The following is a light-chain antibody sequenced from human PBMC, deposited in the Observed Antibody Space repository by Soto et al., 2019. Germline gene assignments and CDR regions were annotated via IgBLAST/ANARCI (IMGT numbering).Light chain of an antibody. V-gene: IGLV2-23*03. Sequence: QSVLTQPASVSGSPGQSITLSCTGTSSDVGGYNLVSWYKQHPGKAPKLIIYEGNKRPSGVSDRFSGSKSGNTASLTISSLQAEDEADYSCCSFAGGATFVFGGGTKLTVL. CDR1: SSDVGGYNL. J-gene: IGLJ2*01. CDR3: CSFAGGATFV. CDR2: EGN.